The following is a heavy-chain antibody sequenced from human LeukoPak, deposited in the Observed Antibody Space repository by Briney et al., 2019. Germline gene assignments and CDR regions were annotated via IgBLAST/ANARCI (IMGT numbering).Heavy chain of an antibody. J-gene: IGHJ6*02. CDR2: ISRESAYI. D-gene: IGHD4-17*01. Sequence: GGSLRLSCAASGFTFSTYNMNWVRQAPGKGLEWVAYISRESAYIYYGASVKGRFTISRDNAKNSLCLQMNSLRAEDTALYYCAKTYGDYGYYYGMDVWGQGTTVTVSS. CDR1: GFTFSTYN. CDR3: AKTYGDYGYYYGMDV. V-gene: IGHV3-21*04.